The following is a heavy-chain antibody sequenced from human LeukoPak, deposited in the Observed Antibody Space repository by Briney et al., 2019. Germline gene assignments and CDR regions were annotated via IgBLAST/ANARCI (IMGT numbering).Heavy chain of an antibody. J-gene: IGHJ4*02. V-gene: IGHV4-34*01. CDR2: INHSGST. Sequence: SETLSLTCAVYGGSFSGYYWSWIRQPPGKGLEWIGEINHSGSTNYNPSLKSRVTISVDTSENQFSLKLSSVTAADTAVYYCARRRIAARRGYYFDYWGQGTLVTVSS. CDR1: GGSFSGYY. CDR3: ARRRIAARRGYYFDY. D-gene: IGHD6-6*01.